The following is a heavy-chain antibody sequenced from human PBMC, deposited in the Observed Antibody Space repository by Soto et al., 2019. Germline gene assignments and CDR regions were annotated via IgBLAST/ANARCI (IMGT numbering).Heavy chain of an antibody. CDR3: AHMYYYDGSGYYPTSDY. Sequence: GSGPTLVNPTQTLTLTCTFSGFSLSPSGMSVGWFRQAPGKAPEWLSLVYWNDDKRYSPSLKSRLTISKDTSTNQVVLTMTNMDSVDTGTYYCAHMYYYDGSGYYPTSDYWGQGTLVTVSS. D-gene: IGHD3-22*01. CDR2: VYWNDDK. CDR1: GFSLSPSGMS. J-gene: IGHJ4*02. V-gene: IGHV2-5*01.